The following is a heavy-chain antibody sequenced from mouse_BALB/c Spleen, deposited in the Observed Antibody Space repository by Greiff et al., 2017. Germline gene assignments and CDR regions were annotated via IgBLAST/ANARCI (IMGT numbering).Heavy chain of an antibody. V-gene: IGHV3-8*02. D-gene: IGHD2-4*01. CDR1: GDSITSGY. Sequence: DVQLVESGPSLVKPSQTLSLTCSVTGDSITSGYWNWIRKFPGNKLEYMGYISYSGSTYYNPSLKSRISITRDTSKNQYYLQLNSVTTEDTATYYCARSDYDVGAWFAYWGQGTLVTVSA. CDR3: ARSDYDVGAWFAY. J-gene: IGHJ3*01. CDR2: ISYSGST.